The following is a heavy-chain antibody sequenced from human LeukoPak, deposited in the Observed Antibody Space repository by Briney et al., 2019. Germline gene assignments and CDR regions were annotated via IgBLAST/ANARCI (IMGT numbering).Heavy chain of an antibody. D-gene: IGHD4-17*01. CDR3: ARDPYYGDYVV. J-gene: IGHJ4*02. V-gene: IGHV3-48*03. Sequence: GGSLRLSCAASGFTFSSYEMNWVRQAPGKGLEWVSYISSSGSTIYYADSVKGRFTISRDNAKNPLYLQMNSLRAEDTAVYYCARDPYYGDYVVWGQGTLVTVSS. CDR1: GFTFSSYE. CDR2: ISSSGSTI.